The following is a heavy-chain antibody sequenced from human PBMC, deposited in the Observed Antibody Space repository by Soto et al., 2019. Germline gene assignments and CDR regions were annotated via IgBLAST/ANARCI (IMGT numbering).Heavy chain of an antibody. CDR3: ARGLTIVVVTAMREDAFDI. V-gene: IGHV1-69*13. CDR1: GGTFSSYD. Sequence: SVKVSCKASGGTFSSYDITWVQQSPGQGLEWMGGIIPIFGTANYAQKFRGRVTITADESTSTAYMELSSLRSEDTAVYYCARGLTIVVVTAMREDAFDIWGQGTMVTVSS. J-gene: IGHJ3*02. CDR2: IIPIFGTA. D-gene: IGHD2-21*02.